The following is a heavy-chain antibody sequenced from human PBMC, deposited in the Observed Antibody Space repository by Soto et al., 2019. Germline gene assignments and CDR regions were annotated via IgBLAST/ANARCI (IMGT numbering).Heavy chain of an antibody. Sequence: GGSLRLSCAASGFTFSSYAMSWVRQAPGKGLEWDSAISGSGGSTYYADSVKGRFTISRDNSKNTLYLQMNSLRAEDTAVYYCATTPSVDTAMVVDYWGQGTLVTVSS. V-gene: IGHV3-23*01. D-gene: IGHD5-18*01. CDR3: ATTPSVDTAMVVDY. J-gene: IGHJ4*02. CDR2: ISGSGGST. CDR1: GFTFSSYA.